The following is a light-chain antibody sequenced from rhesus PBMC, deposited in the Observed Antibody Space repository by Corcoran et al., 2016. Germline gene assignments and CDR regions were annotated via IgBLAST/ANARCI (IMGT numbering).Light chain of an antibody. Sequence: DIQMSQSPSSLSASVGDKVTITCRASQGMRNALAWYHQKLGKAPKLLIYAASLLESGVPSRFSGIRSGTVFPLTISSLQPEDFATYYCQQGYSTPYSFGQGTKVEIK. CDR2: AAS. J-gene: IGKJ2*01. CDR3: QQGYSTPYS. V-gene: IGKV1-33*02. CDR1: QGMRNA.